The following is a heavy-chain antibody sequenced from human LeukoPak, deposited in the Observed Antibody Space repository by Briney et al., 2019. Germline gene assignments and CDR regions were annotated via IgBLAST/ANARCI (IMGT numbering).Heavy chain of an antibody. CDR2: ISSSSSNI. V-gene: IGHV3-21*01. CDR3: ARASTVVTSGPDY. CDR1: GFTFSSYS. J-gene: IGHJ4*02. Sequence: GGSLRLSCAASGFTFSSYSMNWVRQAPGKGLEWVSSISSSSSNIYYADSLKGRFTISRDNAKNSLYLQMNSLRAEDTAVYYCARASTVVTSGPDYWGQGTLVTVSS. D-gene: IGHD4-23*01.